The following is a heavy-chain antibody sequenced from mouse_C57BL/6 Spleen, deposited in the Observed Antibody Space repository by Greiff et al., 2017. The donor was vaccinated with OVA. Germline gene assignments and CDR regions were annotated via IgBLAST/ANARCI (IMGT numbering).Heavy chain of an antibody. Sequence: EVQGVESGAELVKPGASVKLSCTASGFNIKDYYMHWVKQRTEQGLEWIGRIDPEDGETQYAPKFQGKATITADTSSNTAYLQLSSLTSEDTAVYDCARDGNYGGWYFDVWGTGTTVTVSS. CDR2: IDPEDGET. CDR3: ARDGNYGGWYFDV. V-gene: IGHV14-2*01. CDR1: GFNIKDYY. D-gene: IGHD2-1*01. J-gene: IGHJ1*03.